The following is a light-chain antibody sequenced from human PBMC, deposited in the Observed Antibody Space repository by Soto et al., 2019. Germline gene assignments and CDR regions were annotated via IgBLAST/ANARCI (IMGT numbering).Light chain of an antibody. CDR3: NHYKNGPGT. CDR2: GAS. Sequence: EIVLTQSPGTLSVSPGERATLSCRASQSVSSKLAWYQQKPGQAPRLLFYGASTGATGIPARFSGSGSETDSTPPTTSLQSEDFAVYYCNHYKNGPGTFAQGPRV. V-gene: IGKV3-15*01. CDR1: QSVSSK. J-gene: IGKJ1*01.